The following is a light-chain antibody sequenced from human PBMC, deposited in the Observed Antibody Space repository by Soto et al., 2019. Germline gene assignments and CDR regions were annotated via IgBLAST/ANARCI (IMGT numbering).Light chain of an antibody. CDR2: AAS. CDR1: QSVGNF. J-gene: IGKJ5*01. CDR3: QQSYSTPIT. V-gene: IGKV1-39*01. Sequence: DIQMTQSPSSLSASVGDRVTITCRASQSVGNFLNWYQQKPGLPPKYLIYAASNLQSGVPSRFSGSGSGTDFTLTISSLQPEDFATYYCQQSYSTPITFGQGTRLEI.